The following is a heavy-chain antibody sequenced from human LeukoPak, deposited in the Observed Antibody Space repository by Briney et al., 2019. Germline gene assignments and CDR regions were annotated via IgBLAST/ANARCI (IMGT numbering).Heavy chain of an antibody. D-gene: IGHD4-17*01. CDR3: ARGLDGDYAYFDY. CDR1: GGTFSSYA. CDR2: IIPIFGTA. Sequence: EASVKVSCKASGGTFSSYAISWVRQAPGQGLEWMEGIIPIFGTANYAQKFQGRVTITADESTSTAYMELSSLRSEDTAVYYCARGLDGDYAYFDYWGQGTLVTVSS. J-gene: IGHJ4*02. V-gene: IGHV1-69*13.